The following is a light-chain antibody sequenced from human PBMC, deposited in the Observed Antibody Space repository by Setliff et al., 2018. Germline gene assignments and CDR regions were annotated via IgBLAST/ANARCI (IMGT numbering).Light chain of an antibody. CDR2: DVD. V-gene: IGLV2-8*01. Sequence: QSVLSQPPSASGSPGQSVTISGTGTSSDIGDYNYVSWYQHHPGKAPKLLIYDVDKRPSGVPDRFSGSKPGNTASLTVSGLQADDEADYYCGAYAGSSKKIFGTGTKVTVL. CDR1: SSDIGDYNY. CDR3: GAYAGSSKKI. J-gene: IGLJ1*01.